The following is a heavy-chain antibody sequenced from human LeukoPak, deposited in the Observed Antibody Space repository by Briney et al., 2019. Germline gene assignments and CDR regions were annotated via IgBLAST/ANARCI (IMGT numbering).Heavy chain of an antibody. CDR1: GGSIRGYY. D-gene: IGHD2-2*01. CDR3: ARGPGASVDF. Sequence: PSETLSLTCAVYGGSIRGYYWSWIRKPPGKGLEWIGEINHSGSPNYNPSLESRVTISEDTSKNHFSLMLRSVTAADTAVYYCARGPGASVDFWGQGTLVTVSS. CDR2: INHSGSP. J-gene: IGHJ4*02. V-gene: IGHV4-34*01.